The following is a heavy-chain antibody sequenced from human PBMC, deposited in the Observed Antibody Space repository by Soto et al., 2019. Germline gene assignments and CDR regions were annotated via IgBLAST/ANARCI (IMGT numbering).Heavy chain of an antibody. CDR3: AKDYWPARGSGSPLDY. Sequence: QVQLVESGGGVVQPGRSLRLSCAASGITFSSYDMHWVRQAPGKGLEWVAVISYDGSNKYYADSVKGRFTISRDNAKNTLYLQMSSLRAEETAVYYCAKDYWPARGSGSPLDYWGQGTLVTVSS. V-gene: IGHV3-30*18. D-gene: IGHD3-10*01. J-gene: IGHJ4*02. CDR2: ISYDGSNK. CDR1: GITFSSYD.